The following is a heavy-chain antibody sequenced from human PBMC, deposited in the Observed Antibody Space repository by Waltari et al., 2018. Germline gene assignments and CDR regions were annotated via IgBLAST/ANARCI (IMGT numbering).Heavy chain of an antibody. D-gene: IGHD6-19*01. CDR1: GVSMDDSSYY. CDR3: VRHRLAWYFDL. V-gene: IGHV4-39*01. J-gene: IGHJ2*01. Sequence: QLQLQESGPGLVKPSETLSLTCPVPGVSMDDSSYYWAWIRQPPGKGLEWIGSVYYNGNTHHNPSRKSRVTVSGDTSKNQFSLMLNSVTAADTAVYYCVRHRLAWYFDLWGRGTLVTVSS. CDR2: VYYNGNT.